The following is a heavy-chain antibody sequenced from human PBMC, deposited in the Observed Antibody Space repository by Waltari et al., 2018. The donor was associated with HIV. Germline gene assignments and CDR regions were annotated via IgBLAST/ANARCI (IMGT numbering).Heavy chain of an antibody. D-gene: IGHD2-2*01. CDR3: ARDSPAFSRGTEELDY. Sequence: QVQLVESGGGVVQPGKSRRLSCAASGFTSSSFAMHWVRQAPGKGLEWVAVIWHDANNQYYADSVQGRFTISRDNSKNTLYLQMNSLRAEDTALYYCARDSPAFSRGTEELDYWGQGTLVTVSS. CDR1: GFTSSSFA. J-gene: IGHJ4*02. V-gene: IGHV3-33*01. CDR2: IWHDANNQ.